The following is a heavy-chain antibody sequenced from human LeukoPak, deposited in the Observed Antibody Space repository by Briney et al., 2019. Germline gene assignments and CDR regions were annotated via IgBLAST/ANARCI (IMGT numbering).Heavy chain of an antibody. Sequence: SVKVSCKASGGTFSSYAISWVRQAPGQGLEWMGGIIPIFGTANYAQKFQGRVTITADESTSTAYMELSSLRSEDTAVYYCARKKERYGDYAYFDYWGQGTLVTVSS. CDR2: IIPIFGTA. CDR1: GGTFSSYA. J-gene: IGHJ4*02. V-gene: IGHV1-69*13. CDR3: ARKKERYGDYAYFDY. D-gene: IGHD4-17*01.